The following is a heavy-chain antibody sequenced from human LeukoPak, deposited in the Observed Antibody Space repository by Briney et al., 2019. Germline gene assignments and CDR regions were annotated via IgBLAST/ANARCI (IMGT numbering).Heavy chain of an antibody. CDR2: TYYSGST. Sequence: SETLSLTCTVSGGSISSSNYSWGWLRQPPGQELEWLGSTYYSGSTYHYLYRKSRVTISVDTSKTQFSLKLSSATAADTAVYYCARPESFYPQYGYIWGQATLVTASS. V-gene: IGHV4-39*01. CDR3: ARPESFYPQYGYI. J-gene: IGHJ4*02. D-gene: IGHD3-16*02. CDR1: GGSISSSNYS.